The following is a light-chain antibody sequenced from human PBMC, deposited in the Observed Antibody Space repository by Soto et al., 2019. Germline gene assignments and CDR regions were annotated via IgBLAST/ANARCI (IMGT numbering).Light chain of an antibody. Sequence: DIQMTQSPSTLSASEGDRVTITCRASQSISNWLAWYQQKPGKAPKLLIYKASTLANGVPSRFSGSISGTEFTLAISSLQPDDFATYYCQQYSSYSRTFGQGTKVEIK. CDR1: QSISNW. V-gene: IGKV1-5*03. CDR2: KAS. CDR3: QQYSSYSRT. J-gene: IGKJ1*01.